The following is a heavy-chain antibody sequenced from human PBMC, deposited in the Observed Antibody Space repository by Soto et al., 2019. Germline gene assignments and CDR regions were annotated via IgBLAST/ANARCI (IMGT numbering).Heavy chain of an antibody. CDR3: ASRSGVTPWFDP. V-gene: IGHV4-30-4*01. J-gene: IGHJ5*02. CDR2: IYYSGST. D-gene: IGHD1-26*01. Sequence: PSETLSLTCTVSGGSISSGDYYWSWIRQPPGKGLEWIGYIYYSGSTYYNPSLKSRVTISVDTSKNQFSLKLSSVTAADTAVYYCASRSGVTPWFDPWGQGTLVTVSS. CDR1: GGSISSGDYY.